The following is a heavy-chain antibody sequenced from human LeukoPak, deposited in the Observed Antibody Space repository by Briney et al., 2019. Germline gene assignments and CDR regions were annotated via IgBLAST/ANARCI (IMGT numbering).Heavy chain of an antibody. Sequence: GGSLRLSCAASGFTFISYAMSWVRQAPGKGLEWVSAISGSGGSIYYADSVKGRFTVSRDNSKNTLYQQMNTLRAEDTAVYYCAKDEDARPMYFQDWGQGTLVTVSS. D-gene: IGHD3-10*02. CDR2: ISGSGGSI. V-gene: IGHV3-23*01. CDR1: GFTFISYA. J-gene: IGHJ1*01. CDR3: AKDEDARPMYFQD.